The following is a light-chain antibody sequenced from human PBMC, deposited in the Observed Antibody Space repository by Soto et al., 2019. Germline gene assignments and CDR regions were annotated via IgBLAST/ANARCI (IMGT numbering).Light chain of an antibody. CDR2: LNSDGSH. Sequence: QSVLTQSPSISASLGASVNLTCTLSSGHTNYAIAWHQQQPKKGPRFLMKLNSDGSHNRGDGIPDRFSGSSSGAERFLTVSSLQSEDEADYYCQTWGTGIQVFGGGTQLTVL. J-gene: IGLJ3*02. V-gene: IGLV4-69*01. CDR3: QTWGTGIQV. CDR1: SGHTNYA.